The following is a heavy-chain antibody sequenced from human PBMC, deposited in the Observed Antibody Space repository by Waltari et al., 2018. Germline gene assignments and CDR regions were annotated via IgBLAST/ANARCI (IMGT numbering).Heavy chain of an antibody. J-gene: IGHJ5*02. Sequence: QVQLQESGPGLVKPSETLSLTCTVSGGSISSYYWSWLRQPPGKGLEWIGYIYASGSTHYSPPLNSRVTIAVDTSKNQFSLKLSSVTAADTAVYYCARTIAVAGVNWFDPWGQGTLVTVSS. CDR1: GGSISSYY. V-gene: IGHV4-4*09. CDR2: IYASGST. CDR3: ARTIAVAGVNWFDP. D-gene: IGHD6-19*01.